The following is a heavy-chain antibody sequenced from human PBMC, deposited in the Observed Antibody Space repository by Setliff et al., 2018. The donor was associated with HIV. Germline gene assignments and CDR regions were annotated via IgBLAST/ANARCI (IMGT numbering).Heavy chain of an antibody. J-gene: IGHJ2*01. Sequence: LRLSCVASGFNFGPHSMNWVRQAPGRXXXWVAFISFNXXXRXXXDSVXGRFTIXRDXXXXXXYXXXNSLRAXDTAEYYCAQAXXXXXXXXFXXXGR. V-gene: IGHV3-21*04. CDR3: AQAXXXXXXXXFXX. CDR2: ISFNXXXR. CDR1: GFNFGPHS.